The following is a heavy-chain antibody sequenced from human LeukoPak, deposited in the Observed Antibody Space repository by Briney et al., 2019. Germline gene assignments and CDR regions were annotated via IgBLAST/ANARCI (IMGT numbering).Heavy chain of an antibody. CDR2: INHSGST. CDR1: GGSFSGYY. D-gene: IGHD6-13*01. J-gene: IGHJ4*02. Sequence: SETLSLTCAVYGGSFSGYYWSWIRQPPAKGLEWIGEINHSGSTNYNPSLKSRVTISVDTSKNQFSLKLSSVTAADTAVYYCASGIAAAGRHFDYWGQGTLVTVSS. V-gene: IGHV4-34*01. CDR3: ASGIAAAGRHFDY.